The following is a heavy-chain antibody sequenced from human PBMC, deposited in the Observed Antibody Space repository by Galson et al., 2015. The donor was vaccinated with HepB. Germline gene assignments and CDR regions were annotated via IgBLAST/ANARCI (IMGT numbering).Heavy chain of an antibody. D-gene: IGHD6-19*01. CDR3: AKDFKWLAHDAFDI. Sequence: SLRLSCAASGFTFSSYGMHWVRQAPGKGLEWVAVISYDGSNRYYADSVKGRFTISRDNSKNTLYLQMNSLRAEDTAVYYCAKDFKWLAHDAFDIWGQGTMVTVSS. CDR1: GFTFSSYG. CDR2: ISYDGSNR. J-gene: IGHJ3*02. V-gene: IGHV3-30*18.